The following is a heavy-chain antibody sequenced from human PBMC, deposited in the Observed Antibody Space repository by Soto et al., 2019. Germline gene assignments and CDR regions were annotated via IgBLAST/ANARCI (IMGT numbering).Heavy chain of an antibody. CDR3: ARGQGYDFWSGYYYPAPTFDY. J-gene: IGHJ4*02. D-gene: IGHD3-3*01. CDR1: GVSFSGYY. CDR2: INHSGST. V-gene: IGHV4-34*01. Sequence: SETLSLTCAVYGVSFSGYYWSWIRQPPGKGLEWIGEINHSGSTNYNPSLKSRVTISVDTSKNQFSLKLSSVTAADTAVYYCARGQGYDFWSGYYYPAPTFDYWGQGTLVTVSS.